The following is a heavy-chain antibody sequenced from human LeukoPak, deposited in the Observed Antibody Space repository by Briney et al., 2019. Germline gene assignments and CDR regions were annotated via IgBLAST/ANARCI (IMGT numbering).Heavy chain of an antibody. Sequence: SETLSLTCTVSGGSISSYYWSWVRQPPGKGLEWIGCVYCGTTNYNPSLKVRVTITVDTANNQYSLKLSSVTAADTAVYYCARRRIAVAGTSILYYFDYWGQGTLVTVTS. J-gene: IGHJ4*02. V-gene: IGHV4-59*01. CDR3: ARRRIAVAGTSILYYFDY. CDR1: GGSISSYY. CDR2: VYCGTT. D-gene: IGHD6-19*01.